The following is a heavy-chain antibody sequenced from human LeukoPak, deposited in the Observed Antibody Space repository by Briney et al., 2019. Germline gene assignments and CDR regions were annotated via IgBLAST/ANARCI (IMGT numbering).Heavy chain of an antibody. V-gene: IGHV4-34*01. CDR3: ARGGRGYSYGYVGFGY. D-gene: IGHD5-18*01. CDR1: GGSFSGYY. J-gene: IGHJ4*02. CDR2: INHSGST. Sequence: SETLSLTCAVYGGSFSGYYWSWIRQPPGKGLEWIGEINHSGSTNYNPSLKSRVTISVDTPKNQFSLKLSSVTAADTAVYYCARGGRGYSYGYVGFGYWGQGTLVTVSS.